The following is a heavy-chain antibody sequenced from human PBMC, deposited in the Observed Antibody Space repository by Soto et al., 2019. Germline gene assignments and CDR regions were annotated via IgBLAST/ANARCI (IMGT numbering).Heavy chain of an antibody. V-gene: IGHV4-38-2*01. CDR1: GYSISSGYY. D-gene: IGHD6-13*01. Sequence: SETLSLTCAVSGYSISSGYYWGWIRQPPGKGLGWIGSIYHSGSTYYNPSLKSRVTISVDTSKNQFSLKLSSVTAADTAVYYCASHSSSWYGVDYWGQGTLVTVS. J-gene: IGHJ4*02. CDR3: ASHSSSWYGVDY. CDR2: IYHSGST.